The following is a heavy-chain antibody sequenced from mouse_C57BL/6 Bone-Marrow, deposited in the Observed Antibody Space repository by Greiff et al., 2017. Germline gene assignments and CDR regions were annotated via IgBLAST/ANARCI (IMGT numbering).Heavy chain of an antibody. CDR1: GYTFTSYW. V-gene: IGHV1-69*01. CDR2: IDPSDSYT. CDR3: AREYWYVDV. J-gene: IGHJ1*03. Sequence: QVQLQQPGAELVMPGASVKLSCKASGYTFTSYWMNWVKQRPGQGLEWIGEIDPSDSYTNYNQKFKGKSTLTVDKSSSTAYMQLSSLTSEDSAVYYCAREYWYVDVWGTGTTVTVSS.